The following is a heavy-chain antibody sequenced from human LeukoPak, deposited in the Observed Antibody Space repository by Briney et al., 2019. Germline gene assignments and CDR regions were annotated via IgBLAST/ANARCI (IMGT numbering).Heavy chain of an antibody. D-gene: IGHD3-3*01. Sequence: ASVKVSCKASGYTFTSYDINWVRQATGQGLEWMGWMNPNSGNTGYAQKFQGRVTMTRNTPISTAYMELSSLRSEDTAVYYCARGKVTIFGVVILLDYYYMDVWGKGTTVTVSS. CDR2: MNPNSGNT. V-gene: IGHV1-8*01. CDR3: ARGKVTIFGVVILLDYYYMDV. J-gene: IGHJ6*03. CDR1: GYTFTSYD.